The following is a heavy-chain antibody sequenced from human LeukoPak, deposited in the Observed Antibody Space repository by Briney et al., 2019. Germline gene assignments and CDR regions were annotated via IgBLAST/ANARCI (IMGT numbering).Heavy chain of an antibody. J-gene: IGHJ4*02. CDR1: GFTFSTFA. V-gene: IGHV3-23*01. CDR3: AKSMKYCGAECYSSTGDY. D-gene: IGHD2-21*01. CDR2: IGAGGTGT. Sequence: PGGALRLSCAASGFTFSTFAMSWVRQAPGKGLEWVSAIGAGGTGTYYADSVKGRFTISRDNSKKMLYLQLNSLSAEDTAMYYCAKSMKYCGAECYSSTGDYWGQGTLVTVSS.